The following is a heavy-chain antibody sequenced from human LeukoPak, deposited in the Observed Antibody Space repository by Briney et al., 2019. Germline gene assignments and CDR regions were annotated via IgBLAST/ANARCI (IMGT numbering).Heavy chain of an antibody. CDR2: INHSGST. D-gene: IGHD6-19*01. CDR3: ARGAVAGTDIGDY. J-gene: IGHJ4*02. Sequence: SETLSLTCAVYGGSFSGYYWSWIRQPPGEGLEWIGEINHSGSTNYNPSLKSRVTISVDTSKNQFSLKLSSVTAADTAVYYCARGAVAGTDIGDYWGQGTLVTVSS. V-gene: IGHV4-34*01. CDR1: GGSFSGYY.